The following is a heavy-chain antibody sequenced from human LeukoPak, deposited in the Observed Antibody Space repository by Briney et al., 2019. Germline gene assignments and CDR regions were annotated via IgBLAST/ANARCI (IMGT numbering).Heavy chain of an antibody. J-gene: IGHJ4*02. CDR1: GGSISSGGYY. V-gene: IGHV4-31*03. D-gene: IGHD6-19*01. Sequence: SETLSLTCTVSGGSISSGGYYWSWIRQHPGKGLEWIGYIYYSGSTYYNPSLKSRVTISVDTSKNQFSLKLGSVTAADTAVYYCARIAVAAYPYYFDYWGQGTLVTVSS. CDR3: ARIAVAAYPYYFDY. CDR2: IYYSGST.